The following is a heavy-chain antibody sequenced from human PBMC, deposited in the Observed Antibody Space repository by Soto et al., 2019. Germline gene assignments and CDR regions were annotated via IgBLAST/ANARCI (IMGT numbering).Heavy chain of an antibody. J-gene: IGHJ4*02. V-gene: IGHV3-48*01. Sequence: EVQLVESGGGLVQPGGSLRLSCAASGFTFSRYSMNWVLQAPGMGLEWVSYISSSGSTIYYADSVKGRFTISRDNAKNSLYLQMNSLTAEDTAVYYCARRATYYYDSSGLWGQGTLVTVSS. CDR3: ARRATYYYDSSGL. CDR2: ISSSGSTI. D-gene: IGHD3-22*01. CDR1: GFTFSRYS.